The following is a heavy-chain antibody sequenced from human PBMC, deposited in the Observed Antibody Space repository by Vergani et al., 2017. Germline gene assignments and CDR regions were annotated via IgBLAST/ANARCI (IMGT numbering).Heavy chain of an antibody. D-gene: IGHD3-16*02. CDR3: ARGGNGKNYRDL. CDR2: IWYDGTNE. V-gene: IGHV3-33*01. Sequence: QEQLVESGGGVVQPGGSLRLSCVASGFTFTYYGIHWVRQAPGKGLEWVTFIWYDGTNEYYIDSVKGRFTISRDNSKNTVYLQMSGLRVDDTAIYYCARGGNGKNYRDLWGQGTLVIVSS. J-gene: IGHJ5*02. CDR1: GFTFTYYG.